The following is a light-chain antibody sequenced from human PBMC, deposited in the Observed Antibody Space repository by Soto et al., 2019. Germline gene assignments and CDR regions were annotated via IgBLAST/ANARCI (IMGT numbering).Light chain of an antibody. CDR3: QQDYNLPLT. V-gene: IGKV3-20*01. CDR1: QSVSSSY. Sequence: EILFTQSPGTLSLSPGERATLSCRASQSVSSSYLAWYQQKPGQAPRILIYGASSRATGIPDRFSGSGSGTDFTLIISRLEPEDFEVYYCQQDYNLPLTFGGGTKVDI. J-gene: IGKJ4*01. CDR2: GAS.